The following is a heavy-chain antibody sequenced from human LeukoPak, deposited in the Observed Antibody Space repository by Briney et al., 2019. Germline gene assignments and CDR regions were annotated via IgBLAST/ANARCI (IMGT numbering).Heavy chain of an antibody. CDR3: AKCMSGTGVCLNFDS. Sequence: PGGSLRLSCEASGFTFSTYAMSWVRQPPGKGLQWVSGISGSDSGTYYTDSVKGRFTISRDNSKNTVYLEIDNLRAEDTAVYCCAKCMSGTGVCLNFDSWGQGILVTVSS. D-gene: IGHD2-8*02. CDR2: ISGSDSGT. J-gene: IGHJ4*02. V-gene: IGHV3-23*01. CDR1: GFTFSTYA.